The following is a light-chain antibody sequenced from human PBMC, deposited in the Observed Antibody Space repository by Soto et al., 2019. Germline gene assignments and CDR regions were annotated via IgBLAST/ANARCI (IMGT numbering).Light chain of an antibody. CDR1: SSDVGGYNH. V-gene: IGLV2-14*01. J-gene: IGLJ1*01. CDR2: DVS. CDR3: SSYTSSDTYS. Sequence: QSVLTQPASVSGSPGQSITISCTGTSSDVGGYNHVSWYQQHPGKAPKLMIYDVSNRPSGASNRFSGSKSGSTASLTISALQAEDEAEYYCSSYTSSDTYSFGTGTRSPS.